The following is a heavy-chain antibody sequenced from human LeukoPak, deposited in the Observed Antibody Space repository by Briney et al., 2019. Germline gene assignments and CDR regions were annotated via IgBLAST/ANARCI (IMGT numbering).Heavy chain of an antibody. V-gene: IGHV3-23*01. CDR3: AKSRGGYYDSSGSPY. J-gene: IGHJ4*02. Sequence: GGSLRLSYAASGFTFSSYAMSWVRQAPGKGLEWVSAISGSGGSTYYADSVKGRFTISRDNSKNTLYLQMNSLRAEDTAVYYCAKSRGGYYDSSGSPYWGQGTLVTVSS. CDR2: ISGSGGST. CDR1: GFTFSSYA. D-gene: IGHD3-22*01.